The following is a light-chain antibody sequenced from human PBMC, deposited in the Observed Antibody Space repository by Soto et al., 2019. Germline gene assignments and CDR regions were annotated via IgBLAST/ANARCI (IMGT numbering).Light chain of an antibody. V-gene: IGKV3-15*01. CDR3: QQCSDWPLFT. Sequence: EIVMTQSPATLSVSPGDTATLSCGASQSVSRYLAWYQHRPGQAPRLLIYDASTRATGIPARFSGSGSGTEFTLTISGLQSEDFAVHPCQQCSDWPLFTFGQGTRLEIK. CDR1: QSVSRY. CDR2: DAS. J-gene: IGKJ5*01.